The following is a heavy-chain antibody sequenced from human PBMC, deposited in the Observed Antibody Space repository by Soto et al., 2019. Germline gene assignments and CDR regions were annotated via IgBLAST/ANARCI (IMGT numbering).Heavy chain of an antibody. CDR3: ATPVIPLLSGSGIYYNRDY. V-gene: IGHV3-74*01. Sequence: EVQLVESGGGLVQPGGSLRLSCAASGFTFSSYWMHWVRQAPGKGLVWVSRINSDGSSTSYADSVKGRFTISRDNAKNTLYLQMNSLRAEDTAVYYCATPVIPLLSGSGIYYNRDYWGQGTLVTGSS. J-gene: IGHJ4*02. D-gene: IGHD3-10*01. CDR1: GFTFSSYW. CDR2: INSDGSST.